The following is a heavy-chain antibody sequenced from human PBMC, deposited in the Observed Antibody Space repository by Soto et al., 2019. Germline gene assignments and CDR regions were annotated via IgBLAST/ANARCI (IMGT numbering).Heavy chain of an antibody. CDR2: ISNSGYSA. D-gene: IGHD1-26*01. V-gene: IGHV3-23*01. Sequence: EVQLLESGGGLVQPGGSLRLSCAASGFTFANYAMSWVRQAPGKGLEWVSAISNSGYSAYYADSVKGRFTISRDNSKNTLYLQMISLRAEDTAVYHCAKDRSQVGASNYFDYWGQGTLVTVSS. CDR3: AKDRSQVGASNYFDY. J-gene: IGHJ4*02. CDR1: GFTFANYA.